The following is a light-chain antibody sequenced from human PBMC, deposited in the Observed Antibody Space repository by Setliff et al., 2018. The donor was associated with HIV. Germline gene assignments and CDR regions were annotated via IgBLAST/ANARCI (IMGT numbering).Light chain of an antibody. J-gene: IGLJ1*01. CDR1: SRDIGAYKY. V-gene: IGLV2-14*01. CDR2: EVS. CDR3: SSYTKTSTLL. Sequence: LTQPASISGSPGQSITISCTGTSRDIGAYKYVSWYQQHPGKAPKLLIYEVSDRPSGVSNRFSGSKSDNTASLTISGLQTEDEAAYYCSSYTKTSTLLFGTGTKVTVL.